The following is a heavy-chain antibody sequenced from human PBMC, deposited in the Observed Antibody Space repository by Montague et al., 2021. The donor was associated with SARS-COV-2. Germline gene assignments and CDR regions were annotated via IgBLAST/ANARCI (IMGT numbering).Heavy chain of an antibody. D-gene: IGHD1-20*01. Sequence: SETLSLTCSVSGGSISSYYWSWIRQPPGKGLEWIGYIFHSGITDYNPSLKSRVTISVDMSKNQFSLQLNSVTAADSAVYYCARTEYNWNDWLDPWGQGTLVTVSS. CDR1: GGSISSYY. V-gene: IGHV4-59*13. CDR2: IFHSGIT. CDR3: ARTEYNWNDWLDP. J-gene: IGHJ5*02.